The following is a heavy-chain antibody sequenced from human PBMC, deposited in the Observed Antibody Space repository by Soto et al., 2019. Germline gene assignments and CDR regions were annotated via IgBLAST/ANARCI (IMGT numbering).Heavy chain of an antibody. CDR2: IYYSGST. V-gene: IGHV4-59*08. CDR1: GGSISSYY. J-gene: IGHJ4*02. Sequence: PSETLSLTCTVSGGSISSYYWSWIRQPPGKGLEWIGYIYYSGSTYYNPSLKSRVTISVDTSKNQFSLKLSSVTAADTAVYYCARGSGYDYFDYWGQGTLVTVSS. CDR3: ARGSGYDYFDY. D-gene: IGHD5-12*01.